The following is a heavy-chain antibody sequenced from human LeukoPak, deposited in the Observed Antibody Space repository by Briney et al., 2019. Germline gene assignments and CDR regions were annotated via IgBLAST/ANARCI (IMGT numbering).Heavy chain of an antibody. CDR3: ARYCSSTSCYRSPDAFDI. V-gene: IGHV3-23*01. D-gene: IGHD2-2*01. J-gene: IGHJ3*02. CDR1: GFTFSSYA. Sequence: GGSLRLSCAASGFTFSSYAMSWVRQAPGKGLEWVSAISGSGGSTYYADSVKGRFTISRDNSKNTLCLQMNSLRAEDTAVYYCARYCSSTSCYRSPDAFDIWGQGTMVTVSS. CDR2: ISGSGGST.